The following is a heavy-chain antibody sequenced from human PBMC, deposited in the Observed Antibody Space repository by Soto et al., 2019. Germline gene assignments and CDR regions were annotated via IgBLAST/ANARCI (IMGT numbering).Heavy chain of an antibody. CDR3: AREDYYDSSD. Sequence: SETPSISCTVCGGSVCSGSYYGSWIRQPPGKGLEWIGYIYYSGSTNYNPSLKSRVTISVDTSKNQFSLKLSSVTAADTAVYYCAREDYYDSSDWGQGTLVTVSS. CDR2: IYYSGST. CDR1: GGSVCSGSYY. V-gene: IGHV4-61*01. J-gene: IGHJ1*01. D-gene: IGHD3-22*01.